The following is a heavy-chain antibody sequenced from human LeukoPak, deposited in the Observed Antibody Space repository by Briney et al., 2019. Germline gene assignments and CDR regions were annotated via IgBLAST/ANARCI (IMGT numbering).Heavy chain of an antibody. CDR3: AKGKDIMITLGGVFDY. D-gene: IGHD3-16*01. J-gene: IGHJ4*02. CDR1: GFTFSSYA. CDR2: ISGSGGST. V-gene: IGHV3-23*01. Sequence: PGGSLRLSCAASGFTFSSYAMSWVRQAPGKGLEWVSAISGSGGSTYYADSVKGRFTISRDNSKNTLYLQMNSLRAEDTAVYYCAKGKDIMITLGGVFDYWGQGTLVTVSS.